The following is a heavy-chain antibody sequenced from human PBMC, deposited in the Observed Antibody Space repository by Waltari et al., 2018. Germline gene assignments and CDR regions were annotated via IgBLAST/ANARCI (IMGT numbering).Heavy chain of an antibody. Sequence: EVQLVETGGGLIQPGGSLSLSCAASGFTVSSNYMSCVRQAPGKGLEWVSVIYSGGSTYYADSVKGRFTISRDNSKNTLYLQMNSLRAEDTAVYYCVRSEGGAAAGPFDYWGQGTLVTVSS. V-gene: IGHV3-53*02. D-gene: IGHD6-13*01. CDR2: IYSGGST. J-gene: IGHJ4*02. CDR3: VRSEGGAAAGPFDY. CDR1: GFTVSSNY.